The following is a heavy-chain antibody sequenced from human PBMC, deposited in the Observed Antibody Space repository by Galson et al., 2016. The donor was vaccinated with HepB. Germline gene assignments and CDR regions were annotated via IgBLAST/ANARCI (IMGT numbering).Heavy chain of an antibody. CDR3: ARDERWPRGMDV. J-gene: IGHJ6*02. CDR2: ISSSSNSI. V-gene: IGHV3-21*01. D-gene: IGHD6-19*01. CDR1: GFTFSSYN. Sequence: SLRLSCAASGFTFSSYNMNWVRQAPGKGLEWVSSISSSSNSIYGADSVKGRFTISRDNAKNSLFLQMNSLRAEDTAVYYCARDERWPRGMDVWGQGTTVTVSS.